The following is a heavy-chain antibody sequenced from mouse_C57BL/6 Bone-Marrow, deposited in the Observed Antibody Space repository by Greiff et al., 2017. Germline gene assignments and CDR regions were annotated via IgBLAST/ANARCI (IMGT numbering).Heavy chain of an antibody. CDR1: GFTFSSFG. J-gene: IGHJ2*01. V-gene: IGHV5-17*02. CDR2: ISSGSSTI. D-gene: IGHD4-1*01. CDR3: ARSNGDY. Sequence: EVQGVESGGGLVQPGGSRKLSCAASGFTFSSFGMHWVRQAPEKGLEWVAYISSGSSTINYADTVKGRFTISSDKPKNTLFLQMTSLRSEDTAMECGARSNGDYWGQGTTLAGAS.